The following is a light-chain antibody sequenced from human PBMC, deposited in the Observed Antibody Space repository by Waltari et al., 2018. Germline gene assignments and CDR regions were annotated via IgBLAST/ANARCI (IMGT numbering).Light chain of an antibody. J-gene: IGKJ5*01. Sequence: EIVLTQSPATLSLSPGERATLSCRASQSVSSFLAWYQHKPGQAPRLLIYDASNRATGIPARFSGSGSGTDVTLTISSLEPEDFAVYYCQQSSNWPKITFGQGTRLEIK. CDR2: DAS. CDR3: QQSSNWPKIT. V-gene: IGKV3-11*01. CDR1: QSVSSF.